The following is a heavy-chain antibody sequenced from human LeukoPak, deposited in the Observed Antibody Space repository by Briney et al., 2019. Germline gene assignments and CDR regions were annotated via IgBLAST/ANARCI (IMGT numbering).Heavy chain of an antibody. J-gene: IGHJ4*02. CDR1: GFTFSSYA. CDR2: ISGSGGST. D-gene: IGHD6-19*01. CDR3: AKDLSSGWYVSDY. V-gene: IGHV3-23*01. Sequence: GGSLRLSCAASGFTFSSYAMSWVRQAPGKGLEWVSAISGSGGSTYYADSVKGRFTISRDNSKNTLCLQMNSLRAEDTAVYYCAKDLSSGWYVSDYWGQGTLVTVSS.